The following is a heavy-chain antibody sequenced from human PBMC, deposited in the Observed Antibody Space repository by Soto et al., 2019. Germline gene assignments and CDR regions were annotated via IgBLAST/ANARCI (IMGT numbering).Heavy chain of an antibody. Sequence: PGESLKISCKGSGYSFTSYWISWVRQMPGKGLEWMGRIDPSDSYTNYSPSFQGHVTISADKSISTAYLQWSSLKASDTAMYYCARHLYDIVTGYYEAFDYWGQGTLVTVSS. CDR2: IDPSDSYT. J-gene: IGHJ4*02. V-gene: IGHV5-10-1*01. D-gene: IGHD3-9*01. CDR1: GYSFTSYW. CDR3: ARHLYDIVTGYYEAFDY.